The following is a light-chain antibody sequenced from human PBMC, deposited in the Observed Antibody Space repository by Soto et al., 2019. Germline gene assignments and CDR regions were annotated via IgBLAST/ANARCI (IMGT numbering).Light chain of an antibody. CDR2: GAS. CDR3: QQSYRSPYT. Sequence: IQMTQSPSPLSASVGDSVTVTCRASQSINIYLNWYQQKPGKAPTLLIYGASSLHSGVPSRFTGGGSRTDFTLTISSLQPEDFATYYCQQSYRSPYTFGQGTKLEIK. J-gene: IGKJ2*01. V-gene: IGKV1-39*01. CDR1: QSINIY.